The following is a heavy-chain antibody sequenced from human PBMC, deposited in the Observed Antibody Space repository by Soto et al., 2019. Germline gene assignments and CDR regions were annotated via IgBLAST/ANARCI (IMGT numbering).Heavy chain of an antibody. Sequence: SETLSLTCTVSGGSISSYYWSWIRQPPGKGLEWIGDIYYSGSTNYNPSLKSRVTISVDTSKNQFSLKLSSVTAADTAVYYCARHIVTGGYYNSSGYWFDPWGQRTLVTVSS. J-gene: IGHJ5*02. CDR3: ARHIVTGGYYNSSGYWFDP. V-gene: IGHV4-59*01. CDR2: IYYSGST. CDR1: GGSISSYY. D-gene: IGHD3-22*01.